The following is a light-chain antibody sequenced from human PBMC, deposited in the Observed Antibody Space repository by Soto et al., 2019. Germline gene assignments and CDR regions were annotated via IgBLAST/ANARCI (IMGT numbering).Light chain of an antibody. Sequence: QSALTQPRSVSGSPGQSVTISCTGTSSDVGVYNYVSWYQQYPGKAPKIMIYDVSKRPSVVPDRFSGSKSDNTASLTISGLQAEDEADYYCCSYAGSYTFVFGIGTK. V-gene: IGLV2-11*01. J-gene: IGLJ1*01. CDR1: SSDVGVYNY. CDR3: CSYAGSYTFV. CDR2: DVS.